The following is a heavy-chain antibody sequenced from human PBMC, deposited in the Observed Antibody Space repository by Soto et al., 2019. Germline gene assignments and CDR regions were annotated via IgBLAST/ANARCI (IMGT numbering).Heavy chain of an antibody. J-gene: IGHJ5*02. CDR1: GFTFSSYA. Sequence: QPGGSLRLSCAASGFTFSSYAMSWVRQAPGKGLEWVSAISGSGGSTYYADSVKGRFTISRDNSKNTLYLQMNSLRAEDTAVYYCARDLSGYASLSSGWPTNWFDPWGQGTLVTVSS. CDR3: ARDLSGYASLSSGWPTNWFDP. V-gene: IGHV3-23*01. D-gene: IGHD6-19*01. CDR2: ISGSGGST.